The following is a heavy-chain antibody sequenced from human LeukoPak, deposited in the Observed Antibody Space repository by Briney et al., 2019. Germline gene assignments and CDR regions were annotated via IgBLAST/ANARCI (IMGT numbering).Heavy chain of an antibody. D-gene: IGHD5-24*01. Sequence: GESLKISCQGSGSSFTTYWIGWVRQLPGKGLEWMGIIYPGDSDTRYSPSFQGQVTISADKSSNTAFLQWSGLKASDTAMYYCARPGGQWLTYFDYWGQGALVTVSS. CDR1: GSSFTTYW. V-gene: IGHV5-51*01. CDR2: IYPGDSDT. CDR3: ARPGGQWLTYFDY. J-gene: IGHJ4*02.